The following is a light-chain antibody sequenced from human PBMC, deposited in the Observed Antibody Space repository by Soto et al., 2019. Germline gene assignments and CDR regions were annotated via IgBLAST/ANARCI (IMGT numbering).Light chain of an antibody. V-gene: IGKV3-20*01. J-gene: IGKJ5*01. CDR1: QRVSRNY. CDR2: TAY. Sequence: EIVLTQSPGTLSLSPGEGSTLYCRASQRVSRNYLAWYQQKPGQAPRLLIYTAYRRATGIPDRFSGSGSGTDFTLTISRLQPEDSAVYYCQHYSRAPITFGKGTPREIK. CDR3: QHYSRAPIT.